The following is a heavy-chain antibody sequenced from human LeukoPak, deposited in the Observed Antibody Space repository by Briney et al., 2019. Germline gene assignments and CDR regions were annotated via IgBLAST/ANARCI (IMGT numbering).Heavy chain of an antibody. CDR2: IFSSGST. J-gene: IGHJ5*02. CDR3: ARLTKFLTTYYPTP. V-gene: IGHV4-59*08. D-gene: IGHD2/OR15-2a*01. Sequence: SETLSLTCTVSGGSITGYYWSWIRQPPGKGLECVGYIFSSGSTNYNPSLKSRVTITLDTSKSQFSLKLSSVTASDTAVYYCARLTKFLTTYYPTPWGQGTLVTVSS. CDR1: GGSITGYY.